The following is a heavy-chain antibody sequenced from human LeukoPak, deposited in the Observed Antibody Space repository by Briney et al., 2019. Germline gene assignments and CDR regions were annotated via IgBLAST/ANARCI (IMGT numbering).Heavy chain of an antibody. CDR2: FYYTGST. D-gene: IGHD4-17*01. CDR1: GVSIDSYH. Sequence: SETLSLTCSVSGVSIDSYHWSWIRQPPGKGLEWIGYFYYTGSTNYSPSFEGRVTISEDTSKNQISLRLTSVTAADTAVYYCAGRPAVTTRPFDYWGQGTLVTVSS. CDR3: AGRPAVTTRPFDY. J-gene: IGHJ4*02. V-gene: IGHV4-59*01.